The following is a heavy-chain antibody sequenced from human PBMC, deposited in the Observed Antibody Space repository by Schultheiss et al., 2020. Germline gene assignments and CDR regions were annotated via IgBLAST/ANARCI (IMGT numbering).Heavy chain of an antibody. CDR1: GFSFSTYA. J-gene: IGHJ4*02. D-gene: IGHD3-16*01. CDR2: ISGSGGST. V-gene: IGHV3-23*01. CDR3: ARGGLGEFFNY. Sequence: GGSLRLSCAASGFSFSTYAMSWVRQAPGKGLEWVSAISGSGGSTYYADSVKGRFTISRDNSKNTLYLQVNSLRAEDTAVYYCARGGLGEFFNYWGQGTLVAVSS.